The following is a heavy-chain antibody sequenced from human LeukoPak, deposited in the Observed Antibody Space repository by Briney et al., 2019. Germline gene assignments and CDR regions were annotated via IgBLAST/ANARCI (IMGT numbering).Heavy chain of an antibody. Sequence: GGSLRLSCAASGFTFSSYAMHWVRQAPGKGLEWVAVISYDGSNKYYADSVKGRFAISRDNSKNTLYLQMNSLRAEDTAVYYCARDLLAVGGFDYWGQGTLVTVSS. V-gene: IGHV3-30*09. D-gene: IGHD6-19*01. CDR3: ARDLLAVGGFDY. CDR1: GFTFSSYA. J-gene: IGHJ4*02. CDR2: ISYDGSNK.